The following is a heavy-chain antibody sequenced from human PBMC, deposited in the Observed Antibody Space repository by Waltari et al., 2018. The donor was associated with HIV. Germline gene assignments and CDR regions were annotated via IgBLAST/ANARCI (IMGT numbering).Heavy chain of an antibody. J-gene: IGHJ4*02. CDR1: GFNCSSYA. Sequence: HVPLVESAGGVVQPGRSLRLSCVASGFNCSSYATHWVRQAHGKGLEWVAVISFDGDNKYYADSVKGRSTISRDNSKSTLYLQMSSLRAEDTAMYYCAKIKLETAMADRGFDYLGQGTLVTVSS. D-gene: IGHD5-18*01. CDR2: ISFDGDNK. CDR3: AKIKLETAMADRGFDY. V-gene: IGHV3-30-3*02.